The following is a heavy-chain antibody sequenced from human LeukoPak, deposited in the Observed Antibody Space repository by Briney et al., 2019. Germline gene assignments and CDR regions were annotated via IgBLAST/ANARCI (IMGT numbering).Heavy chain of an antibody. J-gene: IGHJ4*02. Sequence: GGSLRLSCAASGFTLSSYAMHWVRQAPGKGLEWVAVISYDGSNKYYADSVKGRFTISRDNSKNTLYLQMNSLRAEDTAVYYCASSSGSGWQLDYWGQGTLVTVSS. CDR1: GFTLSSYA. D-gene: IGHD6-19*01. CDR3: ASSSGSGWQLDY. CDR2: ISYDGSNK. V-gene: IGHV3-30-3*01.